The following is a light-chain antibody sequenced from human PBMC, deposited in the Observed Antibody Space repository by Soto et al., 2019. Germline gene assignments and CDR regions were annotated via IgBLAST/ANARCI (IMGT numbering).Light chain of an antibody. J-gene: IGLJ1*01. V-gene: IGLV1-44*01. CDR3: AVWDDSLNGYV. Sequence: QSVLTQPPSASGTPGQRVTISCSGSSSNIGSNTVNWYQQLPGTAPKLLIYNNNQRPSGVPDRFSGSKSGTSASLAIRGLQSEDEADYYCAVWDDSLNGYVFGSGTKLTVL. CDR1: SSNIGSNT. CDR2: NNN.